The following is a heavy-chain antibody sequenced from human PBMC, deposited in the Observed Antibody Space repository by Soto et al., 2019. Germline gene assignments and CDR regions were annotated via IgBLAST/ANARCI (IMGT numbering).Heavy chain of an antibody. V-gene: IGHV4-59*12. CDR3: VRESAVSGPNWFDT. CDR2: IYYSGST. Sequence: SETLSLTCTVSGGSISSYYWSWIRQPPGKGLEWIGYIYYSGSTNYNPSLKSRVTISVDTSKNQFSLKLSSVAAADTAVYYCVRESAVSGPNWFDTLGQGILVSV. CDR1: GGSISSYY. J-gene: IGHJ5*02. D-gene: IGHD2-8*01.